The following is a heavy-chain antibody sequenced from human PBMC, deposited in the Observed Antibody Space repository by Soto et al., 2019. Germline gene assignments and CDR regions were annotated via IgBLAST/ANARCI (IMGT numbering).Heavy chain of an antibody. CDR2: IIPILGIA. CDR1: GGTFSSYT. D-gene: IGHD4-17*01. Sequence: QVQLVQSGAEVKKPGSSVKVSCKASGGTFSSYTISWVRQAPGQGLEWMGRIIPILGIANYAQKFQGRVTSTADKSTSTAYMELSSLRSEDTAVYYCAREFNFALMTTQESFFDYWGQGTLVTVSS. J-gene: IGHJ4*02. V-gene: IGHV1-69*08. CDR3: AREFNFALMTTQESFFDY.